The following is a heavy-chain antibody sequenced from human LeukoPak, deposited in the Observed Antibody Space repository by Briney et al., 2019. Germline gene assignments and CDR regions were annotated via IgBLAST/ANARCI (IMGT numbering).Heavy chain of an antibody. CDR1: VYTFTGYY. CDR3: AREGVDWNHSVYYFDY. Sequence: ASVKVSCKASVYTFTGYYMHWVRQAPGQGLEWMGWINPNSGGTNYAQKFQGRVTMTRDTSISTAYMELSRLRSDDTAVYYCAREGVDWNHSVYYFDYWGQGTLVTVSS. CDR2: INPNSGGT. J-gene: IGHJ4*02. V-gene: IGHV1-2*02. D-gene: IGHD1-1*01.